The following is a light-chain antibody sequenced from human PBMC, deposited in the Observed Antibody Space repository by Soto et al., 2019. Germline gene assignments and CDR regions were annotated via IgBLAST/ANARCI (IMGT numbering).Light chain of an antibody. CDR2: GNS. Sequence: QLVLTQPPSVSGAPGQRVTISCTGSSSNIGAGYDVHWYQRLPGTAPKLLIYGNSNRPSGVPDRFSGSKSGTSASLAITGLQAEDEADYYCQSYDSSLSGSHVVFGGGTKLTVL. V-gene: IGLV1-40*01. CDR3: QSYDSSLSGSHVV. J-gene: IGLJ2*01. CDR1: SSNIGAGYD.